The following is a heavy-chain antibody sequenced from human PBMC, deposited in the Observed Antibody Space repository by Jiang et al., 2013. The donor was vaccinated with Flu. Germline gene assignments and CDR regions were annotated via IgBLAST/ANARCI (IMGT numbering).Heavy chain of an antibody. CDR1: GGSISSSIYY. D-gene: IGHD3-3*01. V-gene: IGHV4-39*01. J-gene: IGHJ6*02. CDR3: ARLGGDYDFWSDYYRYGMDV. CDR2: ISDSGTT. Sequence: SLTCSVSGGSISSSIYYWGWIRQPPGKGLEWIGSISDSGTTYYNPSLKSRVTISVDTSKNQFSLKLSSVTAADTAVYYCARLGGDYDFWSDYYRYGMDVWGQGTTVTVSS.